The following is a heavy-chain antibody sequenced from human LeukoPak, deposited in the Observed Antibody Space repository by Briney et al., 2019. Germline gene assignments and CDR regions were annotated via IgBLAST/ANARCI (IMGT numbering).Heavy chain of an antibody. CDR3: AKDWASYSAFDF. Sequence: SGGSLRLSCAASGFTFSSYAMHWVRQAPGKGLEWVAVISYDGSNKYYADSVKGRFTISRDNSKNTLYLEMNVLRVEGTATYYCAKDWASYSAFDFWGHGTMVIVS. D-gene: IGHD3-16*01. CDR2: ISYDGSNK. V-gene: IGHV3-30*04. CDR1: GFTFSSYA. J-gene: IGHJ3*01.